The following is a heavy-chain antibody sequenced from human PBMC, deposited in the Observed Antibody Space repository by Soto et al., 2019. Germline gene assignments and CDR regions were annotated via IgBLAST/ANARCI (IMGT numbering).Heavy chain of an antibody. CDR1: GGSFSGYY. CDR3: ARDPRKGCSGGSCYHDAFDI. Sequence: SETLSLTCAVYGGSFSGYYWSWIRQPPGKGLEWIGEINHSGSTNYNPSLKSRVTISVDTSKNQFSLKLSSVTAADTAVYYCARDPRKGCSGGSCYHDAFDIWGQGTMVTVSS. J-gene: IGHJ3*02. CDR2: INHSGST. V-gene: IGHV4-34*01. D-gene: IGHD2-15*01.